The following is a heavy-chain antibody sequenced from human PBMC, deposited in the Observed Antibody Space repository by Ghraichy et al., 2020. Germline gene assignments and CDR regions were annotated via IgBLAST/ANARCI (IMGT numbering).Heavy chain of an antibody. V-gene: IGHV3-7*01. Sequence: GGSLTLSCVASGFTFSHFWMTWVRQAPGKGLEWVASINQGGSEEKYADSLLGRLSISRDDAKNSLYLQLDSLRVDDTAVYYCARIFYSGSYTDYWGQGTLVAVST. CDR2: INQGGSEE. D-gene: IGHD1-26*01. J-gene: IGHJ4*02. CDR1: GFTFSHFW. CDR3: ARIFYSGSYTDY.